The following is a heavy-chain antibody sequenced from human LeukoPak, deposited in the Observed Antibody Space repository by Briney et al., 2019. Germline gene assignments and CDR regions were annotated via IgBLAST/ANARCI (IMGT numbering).Heavy chain of an antibody. J-gene: IGHJ4*02. V-gene: IGHV1-2*02. CDR1: VYTFTFYY. CDR3: ARDSPSYYFDY. CDR2: INPNSGGT. Sequence: GASVKVSCKSSVYTFTFYYMHWVRQAPGQGLEWMGWINPNSGGTNYAQKFQGRVTMTRDTSISTAYMELSRLRSDDTAVYYCARDSPSYYFDYWGQGTLVTVSS.